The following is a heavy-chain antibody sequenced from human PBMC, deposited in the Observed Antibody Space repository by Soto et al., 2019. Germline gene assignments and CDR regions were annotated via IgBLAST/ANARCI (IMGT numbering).Heavy chain of an antibody. Sequence: PGGSLRLSCAASGFTFSNAWINWVRQAPGKGLEWVGRIKSKSDGGTTDYAAPVNGRFIISRDDSKNTLYLQMNSLKSEDTAVYYCSADPEWSRGYNYYYAMDVWGQGTTVTVSS. CDR2: IKSKSDGGTT. CDR3: SADPEWSRGYNYYYAMDV. D-gene: IGHD5-12*01. CDR1: GFTFSNAW. J-gene: IGHJ6*02. V-gene: IGHV3-15*07.